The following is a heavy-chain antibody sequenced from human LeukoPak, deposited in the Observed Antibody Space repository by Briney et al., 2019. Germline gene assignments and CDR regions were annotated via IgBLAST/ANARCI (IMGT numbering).Heavy chain of an antibody. CDR1: GFTFSNYA. CDR2: MSSGCRYI. Sequence: GGSLRLSCTASGFTFSNYAMTWVRQAPGKGLEWISSMSSGCRYIYYADSVRGRFTISRDNAKNSLYLLMNNLRAEDTAIYYCARDRPTGASRVFVVQWGQGTPVTVS. CDR3: ARDRPTGASRVFVVQ. D-gene: IGHD3-3*01. V-gene: IGHV3-21*06. J-gene: IGHJ4*02.